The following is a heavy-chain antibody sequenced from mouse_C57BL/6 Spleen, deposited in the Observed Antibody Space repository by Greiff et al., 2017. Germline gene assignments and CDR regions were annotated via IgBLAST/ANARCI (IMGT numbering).Heavy chain of an antibody. CDR2: ISYDGSN. Sequence: VQLQQSGPGLVKPSQSLSLTCSVTGYSITSGYYWNWIRQFPGNKLEWMGYISYDGSNNYNPSLKNRISITRDTSKNQFFLKLNSVTTEDTATYYCARSTVVYWYFDVWGTGTTVTVSS. D-gene: IGHD1-1*01. CDR3: ARSTVVYWYFDV. V-gene: IGHV3-6*01. CDR1: GYSITSGYY. J-gene: IGHJ1*03.